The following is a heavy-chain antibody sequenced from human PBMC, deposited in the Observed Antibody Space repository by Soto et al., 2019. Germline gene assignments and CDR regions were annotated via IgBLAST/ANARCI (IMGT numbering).Heavy chain of an antibody. CDR3: ARYHSEYSGYDY. J-gene: IGHJ4*02. D-gene: IGHD5-12*01. Sequence: QVQLQESGPGLVKPSETLSLTCTVSGGSISSYYWSWIRQPPGKGLEWIGYIYYSGSTNYNPSLTSRVTISVDTSKNQFSLKLSSVTAADTAVYYCARYHSEYSGYDYWGQGTLVTVSS. CDR2: IYYSGST. V-gene: IGHV4-59*08. CDR1: GGSISSYY.